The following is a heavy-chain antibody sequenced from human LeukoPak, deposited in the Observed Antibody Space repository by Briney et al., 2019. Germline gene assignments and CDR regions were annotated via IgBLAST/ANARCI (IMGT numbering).Heavy chain of an antibody. CDR3: ARRQKLRGPRAGDALDI. D-gene: IGHD4/OR15-4a*01. CDR1: GGSISSYY. J-gene: IGHJ3*02. CDR2: IYTSGST. V-gene: IGHV4-4*07. Sequence: PSETLSLTCTVSGGSISSYYWSWIRQPAGMGLEWIGRIYTSGSTNYNPSLKSRVTISVDMSKYQFSLKLSSVTAADTAMYYCARRQKLRGPRAGDALDIWGQGTMVTVSS.